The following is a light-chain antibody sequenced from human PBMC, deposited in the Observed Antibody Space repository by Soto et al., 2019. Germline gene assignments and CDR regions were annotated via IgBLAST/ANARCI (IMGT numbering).Light chain of an antibody. Sequence: DIQMTHSPSTLSASVGDRVTIICRASQSISGWLAWYQQKPGKAPNLLIYDASSVQSGVPSRFSGSGSGTEFTLTISSLQPDDFATYYCQQYNSYSFGQGTKVDI. CDR3: QQYNSYS. V-gene: IGKV1-5*02. CDR1: QSISGW. CDR2: DAS. J-gene: IGKJ1*01.